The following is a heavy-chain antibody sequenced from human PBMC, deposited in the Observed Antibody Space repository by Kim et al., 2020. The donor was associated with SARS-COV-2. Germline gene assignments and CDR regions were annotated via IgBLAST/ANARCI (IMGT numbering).Heavy chain of an antibody. CDR3: AGDQGACSGGSCYWGGGYYYYGMDV. CDR2: ISAYNGNT. CDR1: GYTFTSYG. V-gene: IGHV1-18*01. D-gene: IGHD2-15*01. J-gene: IGHJ6*02. Sequence: ASVKVSCKASGYTFTSYGISWVRQAPGQGLEWMGWISAYNGNTNYAQKLQGRVTMTTDTSTSTAYMELRSLRSDDTAVYYCAGDQGACSGGSCYWGGGYYYYGMDVWGQGTTVTVSS.